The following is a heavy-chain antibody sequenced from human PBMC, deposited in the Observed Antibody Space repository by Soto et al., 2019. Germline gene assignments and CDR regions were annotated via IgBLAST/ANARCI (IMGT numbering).Heavy chain of an antibody. V-gene: IGHV1-18*01. CDR3: ARGYCSGGSCLNWFDP. J-gene: IGHJ5*02. Sequence: ASVKVSCKASGYTFTSYGISWVRQAPGQGLEWMGWISAYNGNTNYAQKLQGRVTMTTDTSTSTAYMELRSLRSDDTAVYYCARGYCSGGSCLNWFDPWGQGTLVTVSS. D-gene: IGHD2-15*01. CDR2: ISAYNGNT. CDR1: GYTFTSYG.